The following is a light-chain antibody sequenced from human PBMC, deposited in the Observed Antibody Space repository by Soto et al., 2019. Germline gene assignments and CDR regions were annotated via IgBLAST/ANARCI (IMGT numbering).Light chain of an antibody. CDR1: QSVSRSY. J-gene: IGKJ4*01. CDR3: QQYGSSPLLT. Sequence: EIVLTQSPGTLSLSPGERATLSCRASQSVSRSYLAWYQQKPGQAPRLLIYGASSRATGIPDRLSGSGSGTDFTLTISRLEPEDFSVYYCQQYGSSPLLTFGGGTKVEIK. CDR2: GAS. V-gene: IGKV3-20*01.